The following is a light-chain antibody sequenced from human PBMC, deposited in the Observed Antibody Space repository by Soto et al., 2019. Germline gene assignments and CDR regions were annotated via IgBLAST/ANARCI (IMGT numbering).Light chain of an antibody. CDR1: QTITTN. CDR3: QQYNTWPRT. J-gene: IGKJ4*01. CDR2: GAS. V-gene: IGKV3-15*01. Sequence: EIVMTQSPSTLSVSPGERATLSCRASQTITTNLAWYQLKPGQAPRLLIYGASTRATGIPARFSGSGSGTEFTLTISSLQSEDFAVYYCQQYNTWPRTFGGGTKVDIK.